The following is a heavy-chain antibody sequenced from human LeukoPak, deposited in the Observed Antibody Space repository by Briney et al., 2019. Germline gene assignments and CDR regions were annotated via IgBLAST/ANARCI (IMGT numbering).Heavy chain of an antibody. CDR1: GYTFTSYD. Sequence: ASVKVSCKASGYTFTSYDINWVRQATGQGLEWMGWMNPNSGNTGYAQKFQGRVTMTRNTSISTAYMGLSSLRSEDTAVYYCARVSLGDYVHFDYWGQGTLVTVSS. D-gene: IGHD4-17*01. CDR3: ARVSLGDYVHFDY. J-gene: IGHJ4*02. V-gene: IGHV1-8*01. CDR2: MNPNSGNT.